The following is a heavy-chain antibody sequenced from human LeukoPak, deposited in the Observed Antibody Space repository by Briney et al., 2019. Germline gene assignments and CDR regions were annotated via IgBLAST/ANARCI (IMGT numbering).Heavy chain of an antibody. D-gene: IGHD3-16*01. CDR1: GYTFTSYG. V-gene: IGHV1-18*04. CDR2: ISAYNGNT. CDR3: ARDIYDYVWGSYEGNNLDY. Sequence: ASVKVSCKASGYTFTSYGISWVRQVPGQGLDWMGWISAYNGNTNYAQKLQGRVTMTTDTSTSTAYMELGSLRSDDTAVYYCARDIYDYVWGSYEGNNLDYWGQGTLVTVSS. J-gene: IGHJ4*02.